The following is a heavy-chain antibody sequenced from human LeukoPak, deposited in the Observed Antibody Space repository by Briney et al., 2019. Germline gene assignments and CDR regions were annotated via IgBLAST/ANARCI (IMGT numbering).Heavy chain of an antibody. CDR1: GGSISDYY. Sequence: SETLSLTCTVSGGSISDYYWNWIRQPPGKGLEWIGNVHYSGNTNYNPSLKSRLTISVDTSKNQFSLKLTSVTASDTAVYFCARYDFWTGSSTVGAMDVWGQGTTATVSS. D-gene: IGHD3-3*01. V-gene: IGHV4-59*01. J-gene: IGHJ6*02. CDR3: ARYDFWTGSSTVGAMDV. CDR2: VHYSGNT.